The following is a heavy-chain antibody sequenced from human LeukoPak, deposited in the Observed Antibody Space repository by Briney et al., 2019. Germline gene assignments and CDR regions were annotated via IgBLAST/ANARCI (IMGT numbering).Heavy chain of an antibody. CDR3: ARSSGTYDY. CDR1: GYSISSGYY. J-gene: IGHJ4*02. Sequence: KSSETLSLTCTVSGYSISSGYYWGWIRQPPGKGLEWIGSIYHSGSTYYNPSLKSRVTISVDTSKNQFSLKLSSVTAADTAVYYCARSSGTYDYWGQGTLVTVSS. V-gene: IGHV4-38-2*02. D-gene: IGHD1-26*01. CDR2: IYHSGST.